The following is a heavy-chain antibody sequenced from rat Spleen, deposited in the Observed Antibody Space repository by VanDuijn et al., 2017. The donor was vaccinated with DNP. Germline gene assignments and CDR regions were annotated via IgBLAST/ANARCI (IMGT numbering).Heavy chain of an antibody. V-gene: IGHV5-25*01. J-gene: IGHJ2*01. CDR2: ISTGGGNT. Sequence: EVKFVESGGGLVQPGRSLKLSCAASGFIFNDFWMGWVSQAPTKGLEWVASISTGGGNTYYRDSVKGRSTISRDNAKNTLSLQMDSLRSEDTATYYCARTRNYDGSYYFDYWGQGVMVTVSS. CDR1: GFIFNDFW. CDR3: ARTRNYDGSYYFDY. D-gene: IGHD1-12*02.